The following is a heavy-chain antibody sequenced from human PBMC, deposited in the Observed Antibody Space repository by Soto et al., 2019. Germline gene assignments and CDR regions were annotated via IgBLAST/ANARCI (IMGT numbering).Heavy chain of an antibody. Sequence: ASLKVSCKASGSTFNTYAIHCVRQAPGQGLEWIGWTNIGNGNTKYSQKFQDRVTMTRDTSASTAFMELSSLRSEDTAVYYCARRVVRHFDYWGQGTLVTVSS. CDR1: GSTFNTYA. V-gene: IGHV1-3*04. CDR3: ARRVVRHFDY. D-gene: IGHD2-15*01. CDR2: TNIGNGNT. J-gene: IGHJ4*02.